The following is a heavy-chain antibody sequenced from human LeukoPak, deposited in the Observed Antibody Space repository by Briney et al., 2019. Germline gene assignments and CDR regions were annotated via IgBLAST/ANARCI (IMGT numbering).Heavy chain of an antibody. J-gene: IGHJ3*02. CDR3: ARDWYCSSTSCYREAFDI. D-gene: IGHD2-2*02. Sequence: PSETLSLTCAVYGGSFSGYYWSWIRQPPGKGLEWIGEINHSGSTNYNPSLRSRVTMSVDTSKNQFSLKLSSVTAADTAVYYCARDWYCSSTSCYREAFDIWGQGTMVTVSS. V-gene: IGHV4-34*01. CDR1: GGSFSGYY. CDR2: INHSGST.